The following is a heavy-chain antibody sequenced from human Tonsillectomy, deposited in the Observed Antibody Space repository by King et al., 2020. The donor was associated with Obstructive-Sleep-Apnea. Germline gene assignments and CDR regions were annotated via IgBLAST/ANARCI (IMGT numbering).Heavy chain of an antibody. J-gene: IGHJ4*02. Sequence: VQLVESGGGVVQPGRSLRLSCAASGFTFSTYAMHWVRQAPGKGLEWVAGISYDGSNEYFTDSVKGRFTISRDNSKNTLFLQMNSLRVEDTAVFYCAREGKLRYFDWLSSPPDYWGQGTLVTVSS. CDR3: AREGKLRYFDWLSSPPDY. V-gene: IGHV3-30*04. D-gene: IGHD3-9*01. CDR2: ISYDGSNE. CDR1: GFTFSTYA.